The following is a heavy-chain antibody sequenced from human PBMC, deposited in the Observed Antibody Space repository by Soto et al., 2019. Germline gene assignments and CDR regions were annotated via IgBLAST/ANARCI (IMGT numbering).Heavy chain of an antibody. J-gene: IGHJ4*02. CDR3: ARDAPGEAPY. V-gene: IGHV4-31*03. CDR1: GGSITNGDYY. Sequence: QVQLQESGPGLVRPSQTLSLTCTVSGGSITNGDYYWNWIRQHPGKGLEWIGYINYRGTTFYNPSLKSRVFISVETSKNQFSLNQSSVTAADTAVYFCARDAPGEAPYWGQGTLVTVSS. CDR2: INYRGTT. D-gene: IGHD2-2*01.